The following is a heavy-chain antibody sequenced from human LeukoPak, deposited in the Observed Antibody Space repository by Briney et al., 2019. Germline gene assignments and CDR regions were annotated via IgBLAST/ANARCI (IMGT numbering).Heavy chain of an antibody. D-gene: IGHD3-22*01. Sequence: SETLSLTCTVSGGSISSGDYYWSWIRQPPGKGLEWIGFIYYSGSTYYNPSLKSRVTISVDTSKNQFSLKLSSVTAADTAVYYCARVHRYYDSSGYSHPYWYFDLWGRGTLVTVSS. CDR2: IYYSGST. J-gene: IGHJ2*01. CDR3: ARVHRYYDSSGYSHPYWYFDL. V-gene: IGHV4-30-4*01. CDR1: GGSISSGDYY.